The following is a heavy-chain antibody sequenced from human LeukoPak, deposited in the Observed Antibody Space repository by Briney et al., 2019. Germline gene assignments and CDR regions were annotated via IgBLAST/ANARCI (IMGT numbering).Heavy chain of an antibody. CDR3: ARDGGSSDAFDI. D-gene: IGHD1-26*01. CDR1: GGSISSYY. Sequence: PSETLSLTCTVSGGSISSYYWSWIRQPPGKGLEHIGYIYYSGSTNYNPSLKSRVTISVDTSKNQFSLKLSSVTAADTAVYYCARDGGSSDAFDIWGQGTMVTVSS. J-gene: IGHJ3*02. CDR2: IYYSGST. V-gene: IGHV4-59*01.